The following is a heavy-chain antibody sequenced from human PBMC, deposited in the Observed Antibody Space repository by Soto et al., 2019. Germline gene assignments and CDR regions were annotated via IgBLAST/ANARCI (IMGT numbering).Heavy chain of an antibody. J-gene: IGHJ4*02. Sequence: GESLKISCKGSGYSFTSFLISWVRHMPVKGLEWMGRIDPSDSYTSYSPSFQGHVTISADKSISTAYLQWSSLKASDTAMYYCARRYDDNGDNSGDYWGQGTLVTVSS. V-gene: IGHV5-10-1*01. D-gene: IGHD4-17*01. CDR1: GYSFTSFL. CDR3: ARRYDDNGDNSGDY. CDR2: IDPSDSYT.